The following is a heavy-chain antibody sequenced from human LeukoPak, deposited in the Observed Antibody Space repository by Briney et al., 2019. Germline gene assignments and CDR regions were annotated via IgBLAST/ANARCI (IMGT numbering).Heavy chain of an antibody. J-gene: IGHJ6*03. CDR2: ISYDGSNE. D-gene: IGHD3-9*01. Sequence: PGRSLRLSCAASGFTFSSYVMHWVRQAPGKGLEGVALISYDGSNEYYADSVKGRFTISRDNSKNTLYLQMNSLRAADTAVHYCARGERYDILTGPYYYYYMDVWGKGTTVTISS. CDR3: ARGERYDILTGPYYYYYMDV. V-gene: IGHV3-30*04. CDR1: GFTFSSYV.